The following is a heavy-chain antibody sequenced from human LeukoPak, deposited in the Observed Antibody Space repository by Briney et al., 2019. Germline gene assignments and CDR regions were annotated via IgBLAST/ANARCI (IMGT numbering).Heavy chain of an antibody. J-gene: IGHJ4*02. CDR2: IYYSGST. CDR1: GGSISSGGYY. V-gene: IGHV4-31*03. CDR3: ARAPDSSGDSYYFDY. D-gene: IGHD3-22*01. Sequence: SETLSLTCIVSGGSISSGGYYWSWIPRPPGKGRGGIGHIYYSGSTSYNPSLKTRLVISVDTSQNQFSLKLNSVTAADTAVYYCARAPDSSGDSYYFDYWGQGTLVTVSS.